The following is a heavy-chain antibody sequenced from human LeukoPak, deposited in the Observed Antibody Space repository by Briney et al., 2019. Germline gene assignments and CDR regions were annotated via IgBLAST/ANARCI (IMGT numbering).Heavy chain of an antibody. CDR1: GMTVSTTY. D-gene: IGHD3-10*01. V-gene: IGHV3-53*01. CDR3: VRAGASGRSGRLVPGAFDV. J-gene: IGHJ3*01. Sequence: PGGSLRLSCAISGMTVSTTYMTWVRQAPGKGLEWVSVIYNSGNPYYADSVKGRFTISRDNSKNTVYLQMNSLRADDTAVYYCVRAGASGRSGRLVPGAFDVWGQGTMVTVSS. CDR2: IYNSGNP.